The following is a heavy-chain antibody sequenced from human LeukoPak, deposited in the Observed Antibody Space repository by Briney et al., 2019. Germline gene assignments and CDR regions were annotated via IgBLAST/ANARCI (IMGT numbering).Heavy chain of an antibody. CDR3: ARRDYDSSGYVFDY. CDR2: INPRGGTT. D-gene: IGHD3-22*01. CDR1: GYTFTSYY. Sequence: ASVRLSCKASGYTFTSYYMHWVRHAPGQGLGWMGIINPRGGTTSYAQKFQGRVTMTRDTSTSTVYMELSSLRSEDTGVYYCARRDYDSSGYVFDYWGQGTLVTVSS. J-gene: IGHJ4*02. V-gene: IGHV1-46*01.